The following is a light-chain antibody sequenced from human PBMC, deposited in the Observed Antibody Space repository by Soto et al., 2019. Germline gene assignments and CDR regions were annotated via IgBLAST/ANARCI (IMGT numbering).Light chain of an antibody. CDR1: SSDVGSYNL. Sequence: QSALTQPASVSGSPGQSITISCTGTSSDVGSYNLVSWYQQHPGKAPKLMIYEGSKRPSGVSNRFSGSKSGNTASLTISGLQAEDEADYYCCSYAGSSTPARDVFGTGTKVTVL. CDR2: EGS. CDR3: CSYAGSSTPARDV. V-gene: IGLV2-23*01. J-gene: IGLJ1*01.